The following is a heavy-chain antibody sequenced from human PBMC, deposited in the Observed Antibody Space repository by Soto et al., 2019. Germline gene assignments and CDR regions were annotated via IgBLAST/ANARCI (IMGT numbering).Heavy chain of an antibody. J-gene: IGHJ5*02. D-gene: IGHD6-19*01. CDR1: GFTFNSYS. CDR3: ARVRTLEAVWFDA. CDR2: ISSTSATI. V-gene: IGHV3-48*02. Sequence: GGSLRLSCAASGFTFNSYSTNWVRQAPGEGLEWISYISSTSATIYYADSVQGRFTVSRDNARNSLFLQMSGLRDDDTAVYYCARVRTLEAVWFDAWGQGVLVTVSS.